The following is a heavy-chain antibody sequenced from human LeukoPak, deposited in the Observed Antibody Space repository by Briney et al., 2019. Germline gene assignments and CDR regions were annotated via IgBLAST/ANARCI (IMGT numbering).Heavy chain of an antibody. J-gene: IGHJ4*02. D-gene: IGHD3-10*01. V-gene: IGHV3-7*01. CDR2: IKEDGSEK. Sequence: GGSLRLSCAASGFSFSNYWMSWVRQAPGKGLEWVANIKEDGSEKHYVDSVEGRFTISRDNAKNSLYSQMNSLRAEDTAVYYCARTIRGYWSQGTLVTVSS. CDR3: ARTIRGY. CDR1: GFSFSNYW.